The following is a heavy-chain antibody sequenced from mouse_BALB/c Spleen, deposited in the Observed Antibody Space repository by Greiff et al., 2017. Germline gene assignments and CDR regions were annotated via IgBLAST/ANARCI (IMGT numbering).Heavy chain of an antibody. CDR3: AREGVVAPYAMDY. D-gene: IGHD1-1*01. Sequence: EVKVVESGGGLVKPGGSLKLSCAASGFTFSSYAMSWVRQTPEKRLEWVASISSGGSTYYPDSVKGRFTISRDNARNILYLQMSSLRSEDTAMYYCAREGVVAPYAMDYWGQGTSVTVSS. V-gene: IGHV5-6-5*01. CDR1: GFTFSSYA. CDR2: ISSGGST. J-gene: IGHJ4*01.